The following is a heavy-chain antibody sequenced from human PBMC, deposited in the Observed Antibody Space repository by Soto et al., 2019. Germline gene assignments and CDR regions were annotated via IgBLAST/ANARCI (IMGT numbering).Heavy chain of an antibody. CDR1: GFAFNNYG. V-gene: IGHV3-21*01. J-gene: IGHJ4*02. CDR3: AREDSIIIPAVSEF. Sequence: KPGGSLRLSCTVSGFAFNNYGINWVRQAPGKGLEWVSSISKSDYTYYSDSVKGRFTISRDNAKNSVSLQMNTLRVEDTAVYYCAREDSIIIPAVSEFWGQGTLVTISA. CDR2: ISKSDYT. D-gene: IGHD2-2*01.